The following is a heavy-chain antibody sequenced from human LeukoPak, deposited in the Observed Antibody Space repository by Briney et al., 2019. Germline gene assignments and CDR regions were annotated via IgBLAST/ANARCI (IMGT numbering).Heavy chain of an antibody. J-gene: IGHJ4*02. V-gene: IGHV4-39*01. CDR2: IYYSGST. CDR3: ASSPSGYWWNFDC. D-gene: IGHD3-22*01. CDR1: GGSISSNNYY. Sequence: SETLSLTCTVSGGSISSNNYYWGWIRQPPGKGLEWIGSIYYSGSTYNNPSPESRVTISVDTTKNQFSLKLTSVTAADTAVYYCASSPSGYWWNFDCWGQGTLVTVSS.